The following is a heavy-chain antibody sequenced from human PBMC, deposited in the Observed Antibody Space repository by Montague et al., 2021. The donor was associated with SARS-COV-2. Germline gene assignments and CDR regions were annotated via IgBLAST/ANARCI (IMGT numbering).Heavy chain of an antibody. CDR2: MYYSGST. CDR3: ARDPWRITIFGVVTRYGMDV. V-gene: IGHV4-39*07. Sequence: SETLSLTCTVSGGSISSYHHYWGWIRQPPGKGLEWIGGMYYSGSTWLNPSLKSRVTISVDTSKNQFSLKLSSVTAADTAVYYCARDPWRITIFGVVTRYGMDVWGQGTTVTVSS. CDR1: GGSISSYHHY. D-gene: IGHD3-3*01. J-gene: IGHJ6*02.